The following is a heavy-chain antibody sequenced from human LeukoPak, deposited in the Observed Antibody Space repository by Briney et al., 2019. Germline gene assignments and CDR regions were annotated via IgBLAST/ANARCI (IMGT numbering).Heavy chain of an antibody. CDR1: GYTFTSYV. CDR2: ISVYNGNT. J-gene: IGHJ5*02. V-gene: IGHV1-18*01. D-gene: IGHD2-2*01. CDR3: ARQTPAQMPLGP. Sequence: ASVKVSCKASGYTFTSYVINWVRQAPGQGLEWMGWISVYNGNTNYAQKLQGRVTMTTDTSTSTAYMELRSLRSDDTAVYYRARQTPAQMPLGPWGRGPRSPVPS.